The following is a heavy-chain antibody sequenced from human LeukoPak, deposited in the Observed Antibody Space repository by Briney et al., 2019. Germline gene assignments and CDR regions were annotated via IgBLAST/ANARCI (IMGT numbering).Heavy chain of an antibody. V-gene: IGHV4-31*03. D-gene: IGHD4-17*01. CDR3: ATNRGYGDSWYFDL. J-gene: IGHJ2*01. CDR2: IYYSGST. Sequence: PSETLSLTCTVSGGSISSGGYYRSWIRQHPGKGLEWIGYIYYSGSTYYNPSLKSRVTISVDTSKNQFSLKLSSVTAADTALYYCATNRGYGDSWYFDLWGRGTLVTVSS. CDR1: GGSISSGGYY.